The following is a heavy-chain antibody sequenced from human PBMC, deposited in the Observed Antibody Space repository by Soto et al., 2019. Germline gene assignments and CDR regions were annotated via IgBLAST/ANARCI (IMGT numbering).Heavy chain of an antibody. CDR1: GFTFSSYG. J-gene: IGHJ4*02. CDR3: ARSSGGSSYSPPDY. Sequence: QVQLVESGGGVVQPGGSLRLSCAASGFTFSSYGMQWVRQSPGEGLEWVAIMAHDGSNQYYGDSVKGRFTISRDNSKNTLSLQMDSLRPEDTAVYYCARSSGGSSYSPPDYWGQGTLVTVSS. V-gene: IGHV3-30*03. CDR2: MAHDGSNQ. D-gene: IGHD2-15*01.